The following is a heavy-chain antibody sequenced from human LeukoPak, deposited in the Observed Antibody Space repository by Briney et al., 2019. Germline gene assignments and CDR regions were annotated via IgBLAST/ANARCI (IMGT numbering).Heavy chain of an antibody. CDR3: ARYYGSGSYLYYFDY. D-gene: IGHD3-10*01. V-gene: IGHV1-2*06. Sequence: ASVKVSCKASGYTFTGYYMHWVRQAPGQGLEWMGRINPNSGGTNYAQKFQGRVTMTRDTSISTAYMEPSRLRSDDTAVYYCARYYGSGSYLYYFDYWGQGTLVTVSS. J-gene: IGHJ4*02. CDR1: GYTFTGYY. CDR2: INPNSGGT.